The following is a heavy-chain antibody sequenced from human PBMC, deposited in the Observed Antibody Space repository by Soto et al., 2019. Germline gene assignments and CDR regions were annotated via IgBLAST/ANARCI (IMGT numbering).Heavy chain of an antibody. J-gene: IGHJ6*02. Sequence: ASVKVSCKASGYTFTSYGISWVRQAPGQGLEWMGWISAYNGNTNYAQKLQGRVTMTTDTSTSTAYMERRSLRSDDTAVYYCAREGNDFWSYGMDVWGQGTTVTVSS. CDR2: ISAYNGNT. V-gene: IGHV1-18*01. CDR3: AREGNDFWSYGMDV. CDR1: GYTFTSYG. D-gene: IGHD3-3*01.